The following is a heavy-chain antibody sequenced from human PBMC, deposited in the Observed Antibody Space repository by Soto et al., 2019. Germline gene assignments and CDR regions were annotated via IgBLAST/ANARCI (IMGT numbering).Heavy chain of an antibody. D-gene: IGHD3-9*01. CDR1: GFVFRTFR. V-gene: IGHV3-33*01. Sequence: LILSCEASGFVFRTFRMHWVRRAPGKGLEWLATIRFDGSTARYAESVRGRFKISRDNSMNTLYLQLDRLRVEDTAVYYCVRDRPNTESLTGYFDTWGQGTPVTVPS. CDR2: IRFDGSTA. CDR3: VRDRPNTESLTGYFDT. J-gene: IGHJ4*02.